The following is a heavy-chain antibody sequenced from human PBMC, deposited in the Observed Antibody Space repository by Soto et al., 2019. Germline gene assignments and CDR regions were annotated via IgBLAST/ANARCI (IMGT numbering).Heavy chain of an antibody. J-gene: IGHJ6*02. Sequence: QVQLVQSGAEVKKPGASVKLSCKTSRYTFTNYYIHWVRQAPGQGLEWMGIINPSGGSTTYAKKFXDRVTMTRETSXXXVXXDLISLRSENTAVYYCATALSAFGPDDYYYDGLDVWVQGTTVTVSS. CDR2: INPSGGST. D-gene: IGHD3-16*01. V-gene: IGHV1-46*01. CDR1: RYTFTNYY. CDR3: ATALSAFGPDDYYYDGLDV.